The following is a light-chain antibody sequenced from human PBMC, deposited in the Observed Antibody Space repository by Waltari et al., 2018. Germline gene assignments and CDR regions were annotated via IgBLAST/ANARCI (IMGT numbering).Light chain of an antibody. J-gene: IGLJ2*01. V-gene: IGLV1-40*01. CDR3: QSYDTSLSVV. Sequence: QSVLKQPPSVSGDPGHRVSISCTGSGSNRGAGYDVHWYQQHPGKAPKLLIYGTSTRPPGVPDRFFGTQSGTSASLAITALQAEDEAEYYCQSYDTSLSVVFGGGTKLTVL. CDR1: GSNRGAGYD. CDR2: GTS.